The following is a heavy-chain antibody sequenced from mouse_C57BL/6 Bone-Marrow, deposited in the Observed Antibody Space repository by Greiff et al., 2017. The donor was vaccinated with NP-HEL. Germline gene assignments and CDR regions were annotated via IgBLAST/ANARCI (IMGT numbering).Heavy chain of an antibody. J-gene: IGHJ2*01. CDR1: GYSFTSYY. CDR2: IYPGSGNT. V-gene: IGHV1-66*01. Sequence: VQLQESGPELVKPGASVKISCKASGYSFTSYYIHWVKQRPGQGLEWIGWIYPGSGNTKYNEKFKGKATLTADTSSSTAYMQLSSLTSEDSAVYYCARMGQLRLRFDYWGQGTTLTVSS. CDR3: ARMGQLRLRFDY. D-gene: IGHD3-2*02.